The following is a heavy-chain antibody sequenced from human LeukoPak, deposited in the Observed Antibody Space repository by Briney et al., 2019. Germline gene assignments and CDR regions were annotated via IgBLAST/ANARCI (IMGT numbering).Heavy chain of an antibody. J-gene: IGHJ5*02. Sequence: VASVKVSCKASGYTFTSYYMHWVRQAPGQGLEWMGIINPSGGSTSYAQKFQGRVTMTRDTSTSTVYMELSSLRSEDTAVYYCARVPLIVVVVAATLGSFDPWGQGTLVTVSS. CDR1: GYTFTSYY. V-gene: IGHV1-46*01. CDR2: INPSGGST. CDR3: ARVPLIVVVVAATLGSFDP. D-gene: IGHD2-15*01.